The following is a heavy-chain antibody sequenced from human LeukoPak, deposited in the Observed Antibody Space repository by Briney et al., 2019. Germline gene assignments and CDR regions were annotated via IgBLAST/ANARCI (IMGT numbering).Heavy chain of an antibody. J-gene: IGHJ5*02. Sequence: KPSETLPLTCTVSGGSISSYYWSWIRQPAGKGLEWIGRIYSSGSTNYNPSLKSRVTMSVDTSKNQFSLKLSSVTAADTAVYYCARVRADYYGSGSHYKVWFDPWGQGTLVTVSS. CDR1: GGSISSYY. V-gene: IGHV4-4*07. CDR2: IYSSGST. CDR3: ARVRADYYGSGSHYKVWFDP. D-gene: IGHD3-10*01.